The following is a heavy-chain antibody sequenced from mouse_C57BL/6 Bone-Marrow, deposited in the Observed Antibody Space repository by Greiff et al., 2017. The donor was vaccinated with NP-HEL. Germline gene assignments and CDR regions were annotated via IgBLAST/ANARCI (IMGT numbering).Heavy chain of an antibody. CDR1: GFSFNTYA. Sequence: EVQGVESGGGLVQPKGSLKLSCAASGFSFNTYAMNWVRQAPGKGLEWVARIRSKSNNYATYYADSVKDRFTISRDDSESMLYLQMNNLKTEDTAMYYCVTQWGGDYYGSAAWFAYWGQGTLVTVS. D-gene: IGHD1-1*01. V-gene: IGHV10-1*01. CDR3: VTQWGGDYYGSAAWFAY. J-gene: IGHJ3*01. CDR2: IRSKSNNYAT.